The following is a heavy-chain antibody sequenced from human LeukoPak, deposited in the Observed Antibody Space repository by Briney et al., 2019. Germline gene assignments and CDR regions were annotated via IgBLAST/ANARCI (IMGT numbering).Heavy chain of an antibody. D-gene: IGHD6-19*01. V-gene: IGHV3-43*02. J-gene: IGHJ4*02. Sequence: GGSLRLSCAAPGFIFDNYAIHWVRQAPGKGLEWVSLISGDGGSTFYADSVRGRFTISRDNTRKSLSLQMSSLRSEDTALYYCARESESSGWYDYWGQGTLVTVSS. CDR3: ARESESSGWYDY. CDR2: ISGDGGST. CDR1: GFIFDNYA.